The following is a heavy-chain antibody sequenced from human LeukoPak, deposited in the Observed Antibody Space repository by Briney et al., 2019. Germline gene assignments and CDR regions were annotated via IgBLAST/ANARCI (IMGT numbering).Heavy chain of an antibody. D-gene: IGHD3-3*02. CDR3: ARVSVGRYYFDN. CDR2: ISSSSSYI. J-gene: IGHJ4*02. Sequence: GGSLRLSCAASGFTFSSYSMNWVRQAPGKGLEWVSSISSSSSYIYYADSVKGRFTISRDSAKNTLYLQMNSLRAEDTAVYYCARVSVGRYYFDNWGQGTPVTVS. CDR1: GFTFSSYS. V-gene: IGHV3-21*01.